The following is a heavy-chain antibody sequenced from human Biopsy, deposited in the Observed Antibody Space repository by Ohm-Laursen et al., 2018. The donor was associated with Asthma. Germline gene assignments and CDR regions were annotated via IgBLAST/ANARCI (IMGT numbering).Heavy chain of an antibody. CDR3: ARCQVGYSSGWSLLLKKIYYSGMDV. D-gene: IGHD6-19*01. V-gene: IGHV1-69*13. Sequence: ASVKVSCNAPGGTFSNFAISWVRQAPGQGLEWLGGIMTVFGTTNYAQKIQGRVTITADESTSTAYMEVTSLRSEDTAIYYWARCQVGYSSGWSLLLKKIYYSGMDVWGQGTAVTVSS. J-gene: IGHJ6*02. CDR1: GGTFSNFA. CDR2: IMTVFGTT.